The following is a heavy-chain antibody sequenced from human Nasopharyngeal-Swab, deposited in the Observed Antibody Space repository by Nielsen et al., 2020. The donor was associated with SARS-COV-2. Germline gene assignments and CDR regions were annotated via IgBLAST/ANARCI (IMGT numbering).Heavy chain of an antibody. J-gene: IGHJ3*02. CDR2: INPSGGST. D-gene: IGHD1-7*01. CDR1: GDTFTSYY. CDR3: ARVNWNYMLRGAFDI. V-gene: IGHV1-46*01. Sequence: ASVKVSCKASGDTFTSYYMHWVRQAPGQGLEWMGIINPSGGSTSYAQKFQGRVTMTRDTSTSTVYMELSSLRSEDTAVYYCARVNWNYMLRGAFDIWGQGTMVTVSS.